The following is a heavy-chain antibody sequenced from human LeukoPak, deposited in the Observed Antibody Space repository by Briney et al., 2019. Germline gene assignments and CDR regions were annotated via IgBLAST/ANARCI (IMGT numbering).Heavy chain of an antibody. CDR3: AKALTMIVVDLLDAFDI. CDR2: ISGSGGST. V-gene: IGHV3-23*01. D-gene: IGHD3-22*01. Sequence: GGSLRLSCAASGFTFSSYAMSWVRQAPGKGLEWVSAISGSGGSTYYADSVKGRFTISRDNSKNTLCLQMNSLRAEDTAVYYCAKALTMIVVDLLDAFDIWGQGTMVTVSS. J-gene: IGHJ3*02. CDR1: GFTFSSYA.